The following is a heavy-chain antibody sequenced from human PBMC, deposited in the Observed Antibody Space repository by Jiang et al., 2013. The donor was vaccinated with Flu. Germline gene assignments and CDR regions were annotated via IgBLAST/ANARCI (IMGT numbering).Heavy chain of an antibody. J-gene: IGHJ4*02. Sequence: SWVRPRRPGKGAWSGSSAISGSGGSTYYADSVKGRFTISRDNSKNTLYLQMNSLRAEDTAVYYCASRIRGGGRQIVGATSFWDYWGQGTLVTVSS. V-gene: IGHV3-23*01. D-gene: IGHD1-26*01. CDR2: ISGSGGST. CDR3: ASRIRGGGRQIVGATSFWDY.